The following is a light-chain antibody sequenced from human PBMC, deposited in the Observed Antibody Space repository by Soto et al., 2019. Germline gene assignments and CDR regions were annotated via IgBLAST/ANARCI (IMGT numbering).Light chain of an antibody. CDR2: GAS. V-gene: IGKV3-20*01. Sequence: EIVLTQSPGTLSLSPGERATLSCRASQSVSSSYLAWYQQKPGKAPRLLIYGASSRATGIPDRFSGSGSGTDLTLTISSLEPEDFAVYYCQQYGSSPWTFGQGTKVEIK. CDR3: QQYGSSPWT. J-gene: IGKJ1*01. CDR1: QSVSSSY.